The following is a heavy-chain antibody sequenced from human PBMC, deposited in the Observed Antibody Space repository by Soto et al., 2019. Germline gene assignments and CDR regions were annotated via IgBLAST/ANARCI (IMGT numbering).Heavy chain of an antibody. CDR3: ARGEDAFFYYGLGV. J-gene: IGHJ6*02. CDR1: GGSITSSY. CDR2: IYDTGISGYTPST. V-gene: IGHV4-59*01. Sequence: SETLSLTCTVSGGSITSSYWSWIRRPPGKGLEWIAYIYDTGISGYTPSTSYNPSLKSRVTMSVDTSKSQFPLKLTSVTAADTAVYYCARGEDAFFYYGLGVWGQGITVTVSS.